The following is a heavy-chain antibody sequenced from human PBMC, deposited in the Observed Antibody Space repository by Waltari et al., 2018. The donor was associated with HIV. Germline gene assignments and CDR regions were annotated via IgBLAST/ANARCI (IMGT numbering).Heavy chain of an antibody. V-gene: IGHV4-34*02. J-gene: IGHJ5*01. CDR3: ARRGLDPLIPNNWFDS. Sequence: QVQLQQWVARLLKPPETLPPPCPVYVLPLDDFSWHWPRPTPGKGVEWIGEVNHRGTSNSVPSLKSRVSISVNAFKRQFSLNLTSVTAADTGVYFCARRGLDPLIPNNWFDSWGQGTVVIVSS. D-gene: IGHD3-16*01. CDR1: VLPLDDFS. CDR2: VNHRGTS.